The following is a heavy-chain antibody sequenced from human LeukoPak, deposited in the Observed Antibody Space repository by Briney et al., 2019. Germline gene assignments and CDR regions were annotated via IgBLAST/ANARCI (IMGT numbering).Heavy chain of an antibody. J-gene: IGHJ6*02. CDR1: GGSISSGGYS. Sequence: PSETLSLTCAVSGGSISSGGYSWSWIRQPPGKGLEWIGYIYHSGSTYYNPSLKSRVTISVDRSKNQFSLKLSSVTAADTAVYYCASTTPPNYVWTGAYYYYYGMDVWGQGTTVTVSS. CDR2: IYHSGST. V-gene: IGHV4-30-2*01. D-gene: IGHD3-16*01. CDR3: ASTTPPNYVWTGAYYYYYGMDV.